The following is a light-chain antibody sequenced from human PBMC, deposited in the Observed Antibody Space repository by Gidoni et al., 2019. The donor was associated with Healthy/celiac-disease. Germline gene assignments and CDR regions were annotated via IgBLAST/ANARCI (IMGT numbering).Light chain of an antibody. CDR2: AAS. CDR1: QSISSY. Sequence: DLQMPPPPSSLSASVGDRVTITCRASQSISSYLNWYQQKPGKAPKLLIYAASSLQSGVPSRFSGSGSGTDFTLTISSLQPEDFATYYCQQSYSTPQTFGQGTKLEIK. CDR3: QQSYSTPQT. J-gene: IGKJ2*01. V-gene: IGKV1-39*01.